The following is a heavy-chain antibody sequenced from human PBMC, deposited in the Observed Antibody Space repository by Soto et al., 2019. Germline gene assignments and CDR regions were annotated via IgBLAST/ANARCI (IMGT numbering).Heavy chain of an antibody. CDR1: GFTFSSYA. V-gene: IGHV3-30-3*01. CDR2: ISYDGSNK. D-gene: IGHD6-6*01. CDR3: AKDLDSSSSFYYYGMDV. J-gene: IGHJ6*02. Sequence: GGSLRLSCAASGFTFSSYAMHWVRQAPGKGLEWVAVISYDGSNKYYADSVKGRFTISRDNSKNSLYLQMNSLRTEDTALYCCAKDLDSSSSFYYYGMDVWGQGTTVTVSS.